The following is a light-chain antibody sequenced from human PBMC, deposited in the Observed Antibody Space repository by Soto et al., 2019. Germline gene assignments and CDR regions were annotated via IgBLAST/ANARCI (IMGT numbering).Light chain of an antibody. J-gene: IGKJ1*01. CDR3: QQYGSSPRT. V-gene: IGKV3-20*01. CDR2: DAS. CDR1: QSLNNY. Sequence: IVLTQSPATLSLSPWERATLSCRASQSLNNYLGWYQQKPGQAPRLLISDASSRATGIPDRFSGSGSGTDFTLTISRLEPEDFAVYYCQQYGSSPRTFGQGTKVDIK.